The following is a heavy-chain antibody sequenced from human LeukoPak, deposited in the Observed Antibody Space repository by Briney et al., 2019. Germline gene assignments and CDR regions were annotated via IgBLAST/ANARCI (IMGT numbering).Heavy chain of an antibody. CDR2: IYYSGST. CDR3: ARSPYYYGMDV. V-gene: IGHV4-59*08. J-gene: IGHJ6*02. CDR1: VGSISSYY. Sequence: SETLSLTCTLSVGSISSYYWRWIRQPPGKGLEWIGYIYYSGSTNYNPSLKSRVTISVDTSKNQFSLKLSSVTAADTAVYYCARSPYYYGMDVWGQGTTVTVSS.